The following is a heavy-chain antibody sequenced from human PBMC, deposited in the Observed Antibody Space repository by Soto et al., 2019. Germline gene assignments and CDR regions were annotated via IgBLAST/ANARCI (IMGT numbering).Heavy chain of an antibody. Sequence: QVQLVESGGGVVQPGRCLRLTCAASGFIFSGSGMHWVRQAPGKGLEWVALISYDGSRTYYADSVRDRFTISRDNGQNTLYLQMNSLRAEDTAVYFCARWVGGSMYDNSGKYDSWGQGTLVIVSS. CDR2: ISYDGSRT. D-gene: IGHD3-22*01. V-gene: IGHV3-30*03. CDR1: GFIFSGSG. J-gene: IGHJ5*01. CDR3: ARWVGGSMYDNSGKYDS.